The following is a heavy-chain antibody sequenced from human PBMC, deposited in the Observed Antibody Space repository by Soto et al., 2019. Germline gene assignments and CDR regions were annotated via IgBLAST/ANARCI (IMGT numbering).Heavy chain of an antibody. CDR3: ARAEYSGAWYGMGV. CDR1: GFHLSTYC. J-gene: IGHJ6*02. V-gene: IGHV3-33*01. Sequence: QVQLMESGGGVVQPERSLTLSCAASGFHLSTYCMHWVRQAPGKGLEWLAVIWNHGGKTYYADSVKGRFTVSRDNSKNMLYLQMNSLRAEDTAVYYCARAEYSGAWYGMGVWGRGTTVTVSS. D-gene: IGHD6-19*01. CDR2: IWNHGGKT.